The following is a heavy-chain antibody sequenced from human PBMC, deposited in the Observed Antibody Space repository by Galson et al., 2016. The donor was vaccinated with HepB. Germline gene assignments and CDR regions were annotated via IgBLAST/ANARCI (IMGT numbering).Heavy chain of an antibody. V-gene: IGHV3-33*01. D-gene: IGHD3-10*01. Sequence: SLRLSCAASGFNFISYGMHWVRQAPGKGLEWVAVTWFDGNYKDYAESVKGRITVSRDNTKNTLSLHLDSLRAEDTAVYDCARSREYFGSGSYLDYWGQGTLVIVSS. CDR1: GFNFISYG. CDR3: ARSREYFGSGSYLDY. CDR2: TWFDGNYK. J-gene: IGHJ4*02.